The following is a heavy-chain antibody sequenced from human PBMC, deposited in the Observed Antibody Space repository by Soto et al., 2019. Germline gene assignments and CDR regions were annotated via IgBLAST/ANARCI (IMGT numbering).Heavy chain of an antibody. D-gene: IGHD4-4*01. Sequence: GGSLRLSCAASGFTFSSYAMSWVRQAPGKGLEWVSAISGSGGSTYYADSVKGRFTISRDNSKNTLYLQMNSLRAEDTAVYYCAKAPQKTVTTTPFAYWGQGTLVTVSS. CDR3: AKAPQKTVTTTPFAY. V-gene: IGHV3-23*01. CDR2: ISGSGGST. J-gene: IGHJ4*02. CDR1: GFTFSSYA.